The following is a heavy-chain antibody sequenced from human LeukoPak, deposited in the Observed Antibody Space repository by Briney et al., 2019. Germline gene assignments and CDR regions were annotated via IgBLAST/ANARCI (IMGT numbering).Heavy chain of an antibody. CDR1: GGTFSSYA. Sequence: GASVKVSCKASGGTFSSYAISWVRQAPGQGLEWMGGIIPIFGTANYAQKFQGRVTITADGSTSTAYMELSSLRSEDTAVYYCARDPGGGFLEWFPLDYWGQGTLVTVSS. V-gene: IGHV1-69*13. CDR3: ARDPGGGFLEWFPLDY. J-gene: IGHJ4*02. D-gene: IGHD3-3*01. CDR2: IIPIFGTA.